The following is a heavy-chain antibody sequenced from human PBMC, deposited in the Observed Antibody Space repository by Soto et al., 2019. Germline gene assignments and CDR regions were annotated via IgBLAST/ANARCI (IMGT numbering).Heavy chain of an antibody. CDR3: ARASHGYNLGAFDI. D-gene: IGHD5-18*01. J-gene: IGHJ3*02. CDR2: IYTSGST. V-gene: IGHV4-4*07. Sequence: PSETLSLTCTVSGGSISSYYWSWIRQPAGKGLEWIGRIYTSGSTNYNPSLKSRVTMSVDTSKNQFSLKLSSVAAADTAVYYCARASHGYNLGAFDIWGQGTMVTVSS. CDR1: GGSISSYY.